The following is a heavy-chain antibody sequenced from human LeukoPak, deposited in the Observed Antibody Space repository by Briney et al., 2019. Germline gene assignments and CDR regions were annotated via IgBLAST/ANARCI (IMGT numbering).Heavy chain of an antibody. CDR2: INHSGST. CDR1: GGSFSGYY. CDR3: AKTALPSVVYFDR. J-gene: IGHJ4*02. Sequence: NSSETLSLTCAVYGGSFSGYYWSWIRQPPGKGLEWIGEINHSGSTNYNPSLKSRVTISVDTSKNQFSLRLTSVTAADTAVYYCAKTALPSVVYFDRWGQGTLVTVSS. V-gene: IGHV4-34*01. D-gene: IGHD5-18*01.